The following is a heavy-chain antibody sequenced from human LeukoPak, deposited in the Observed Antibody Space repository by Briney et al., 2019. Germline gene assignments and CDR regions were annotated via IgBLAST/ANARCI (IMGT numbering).Heavy chain of an antibody. CDR2: INPSGGST. CDR3: ARDCTMITFGGADGIDY. V-gene: IGHV1-46*01. J-gene: IGHJ4*02. D-gene: IGHD3-16*01. CDR1: GGTFISYA. Sequence: ASVTVSCKASGGTFISYAISWVRQAPGQGLEWMGIINPSGGSTSYAQKFQGRVTMTRDTSTSTVYMELSSLRSEDTAVYYCARDCTMITFGGADGIDYWGQGTLVTVSS.